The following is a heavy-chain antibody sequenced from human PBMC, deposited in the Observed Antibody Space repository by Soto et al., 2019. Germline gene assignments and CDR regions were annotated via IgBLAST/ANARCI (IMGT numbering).Heavy chain of an antibody. Sequence: QVQLVQSGPEVKKPGSSVKVSCKTPGGTFRSDTITWVRQAPGQGLEWMGRIIPLLETTDYAQKFQGRVTVTADKSTGTAYMEVISLRSEDTAIYYCVRNSPIGSTFSGYDGIDYWGQGTLVTGSS. CDR3: VRNSPIGSTFSGYDGIDY. CDR2: IIPLLETT. J-gene: IGHJ4*02. V-gene: IGHV1-69*08. CDR1: GGTFRSDT. D-gene: IGHD5-12*01.